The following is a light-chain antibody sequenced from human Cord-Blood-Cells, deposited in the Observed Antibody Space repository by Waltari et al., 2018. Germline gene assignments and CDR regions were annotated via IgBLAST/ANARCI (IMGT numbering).Light chain of an antibody. Sequence: EIVLTQSPGTLSLSHGERATLSCRASPSVSSSYLAWYQQKPGQAPRLLIYGASSRATGIPDRFSGSGSGTDFTLTISRLEPEDFAVYYCQQYGSSPLTFGGGTKVEIK. CDR3: QQYGSSPLT. J-gene: IGKJ4*01. CDR1: PSVSSSY. CDR2: GAS. V-gene: IGKV3-20*01.